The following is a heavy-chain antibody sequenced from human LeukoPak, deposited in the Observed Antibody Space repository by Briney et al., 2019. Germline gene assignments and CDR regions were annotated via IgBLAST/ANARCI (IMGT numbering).Heavy chain of an antibody. CDR2: ISSSGSTI. CDR1: GFTFSSYE. D-gene: IGHD3-16*02. J-gene: IGHJ4*02. V-gene: IGHV3-48*01. Sequence: GGSLRLSCAASGFTFSSYEMNWARQAPGKGLEWVSYISSSGSTIYYADSVKGRFTISRDNSKNTLFLQMNTLSTEDTAVYYCARDRIITYGGVIAPPGGYWGQGTLVTVSS. CDR3: ARDRIITYGGVIAPPGGY.